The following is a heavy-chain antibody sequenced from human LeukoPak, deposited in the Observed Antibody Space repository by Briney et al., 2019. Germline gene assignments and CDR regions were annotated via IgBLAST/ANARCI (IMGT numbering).Heavy chain of an antibody. J-gene: IGHJ4*02. D-gene: IGHD6-6*01. CDR2: ISSDGTYT. Sequence: TGGSLRLSCAASGFTFSSHLMHWVRQAPGKGLVWVSRISSDGTYTNYADSVRGRFTISRDNAKNTLYLQMNSLRAEDTAVYYCARGPNSNWSGLDFWGQGTLLTVSS. V-gene: IGHV3-74*01. CDR1: GFTFSSHL. CDR3: ARGPNSNWSGLDF.